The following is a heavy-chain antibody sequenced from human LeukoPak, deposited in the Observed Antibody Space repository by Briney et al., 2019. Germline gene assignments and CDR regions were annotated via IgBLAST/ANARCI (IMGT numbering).Heavy chain of an antibody. CDR3: AKGWYFDL. CDR1: GFAFSSYA. Sequence: GGSLRLSCAASGFAFSSYAMSWVRQAPGRGLEWVLAISGSGDNTYYAGSVKGRFTISRDNSKNTLYLKMNSLRAEDTAVYYCAKGWYFDLWGRGTLVTVSS. CDR2: ISGSGDNT. J-gene: IGHJ2*01. V-gene: IGHV3-23*01.